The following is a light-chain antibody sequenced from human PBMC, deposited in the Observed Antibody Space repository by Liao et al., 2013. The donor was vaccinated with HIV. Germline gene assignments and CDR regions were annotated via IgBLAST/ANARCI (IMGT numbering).Light chain of an antibody. CDR3: QAWDSRTFYV. Sequence: SYDLTQPPSVSVSPGQTANITCSGDKLGDKYACWYQQKPGQSPVVVIYQDSKRPSGIPERFSGSNSGNTATLTISGTQAMDEADYYCQAWDSRTFYVFGTGTKVTVL. CDR1: KLGDKY. J-gene: IGLJ1*01. CDR2: QDS. V-gene: IGLV3-1*01.